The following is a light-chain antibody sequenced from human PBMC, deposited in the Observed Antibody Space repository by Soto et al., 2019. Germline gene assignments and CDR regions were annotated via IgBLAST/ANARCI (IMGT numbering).Light chain of an antibody. V-gene: IGKV1-5*03. CDR2: KAS. J-gene: IGKJ1*01. CDR3: QQYDFYPWT. Sequence: DIQMTQSPSTLSASVGDRVTITCRASQSINDWLAWYRQKPGKAPKLLIYKASSSQSGVPSRFSGSGSGTEFTLTISSLQPDDFATYYCQQYDFYPWTFGQGTKVEIK. CDR1: QSINDW.